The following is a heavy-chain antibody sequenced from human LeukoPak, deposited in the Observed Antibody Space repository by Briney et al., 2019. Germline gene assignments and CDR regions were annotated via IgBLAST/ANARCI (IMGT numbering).Heavy chain of an antibody. CDR1: GYTLTELS. V-gene: IGHV1-24*01. J-gene: IGHJ4*02. CDR2: FDPEDGET. D-gene: IGHD5-24*01. CDR3: ATQGYKKRRDGNNVDY. Sequence: ASVKVSCKVSGYTLTELSMHWVRQAPGKGLEWMGGFDPEDGETIYAQKFQGRVTMTEDTSTDTAYMKLSSLRSEDTAVYYCATQGYKKRRDGNNVDYWGQGTLVTVSS.